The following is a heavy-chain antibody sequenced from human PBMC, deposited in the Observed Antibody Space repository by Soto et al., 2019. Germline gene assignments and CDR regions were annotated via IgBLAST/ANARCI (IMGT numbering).Heavy chain of an antibody. Sequence: VLLVQSGTEVKKPGSSVKVSCKASGDSFNSFGISWVRQAPGQGLEWMGGIIPLFGTTNYAQKFQGRVTITADESTSTAYMELSSLRSGYTAVYFCARADYYNELHFDNWCQGTLVTVSS. CDR2: IIPLFGTT. CDR1: GDSFNSFG. V-gene: IGHV1-69*01. CDR3: ARADYYNELHFDN. D-gene: IGHD1-26*01. J-gene: IGHJ4*02.